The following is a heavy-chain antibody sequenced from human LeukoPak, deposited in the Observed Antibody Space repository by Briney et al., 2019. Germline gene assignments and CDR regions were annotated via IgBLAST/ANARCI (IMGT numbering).Heavy chain of an antibody. J-gene: IGHJ4*02. V-gene: IGHV3-23*01. CDR1: GFTFSSYS. Sequence: GGSLRLSCAASGFTFSSYSMNWVRQAPGKGLEWVSGISASGGVTYSAESVKGRFTISRDNSKNTLYLQMNSLRVDDTAVYYCATISGNFDYLDYWGQGTLVTVSS. CDR2: ISASGGVT. CDR3: ATISGNFDYLDY. D-gene: IGHD1-26*01.